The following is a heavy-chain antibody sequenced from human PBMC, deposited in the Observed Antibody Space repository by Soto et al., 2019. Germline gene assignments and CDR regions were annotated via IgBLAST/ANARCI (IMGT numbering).Heavy chain of an antibody. Sequence: GGSLRLSCAASGFTSSSYAMSWVRQAPGKGLEWVAVIWYDGSNKYYADSVKGRFTISRDNSKNTLYLQMNSLRAEDTAVYYCARDGRIAAAGTYYYYGMDVWGQGTTVTVSS. J-gene: IGHJ6*02. CDR2: IWYDGSNK. V-gene: IGHV3-33*08. D-gene: IGHD6-13*01. CDR3: ARDGRIAAAGTYYYYGMDV. CDR1: GFTSSSYA.